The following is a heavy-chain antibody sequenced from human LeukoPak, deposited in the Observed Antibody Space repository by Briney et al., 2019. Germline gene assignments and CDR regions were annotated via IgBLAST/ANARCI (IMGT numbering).Heavy chain of an antibody. CDR2: INPSGGST. CDR1: GYTFTSYG. Sequence: ASVKVSCKASGYTFTSYGISWVRQAPGQGLEWMGIINPSGGSTSYAQKFQGRVTMTRDTSTSTVYMELSSLGSEDTAVYYCARGRGRGNPKLDFDYWGQGTLVTVSS. J-gene: IGHJ4*02. V-gene: IGHV1-46*01. D-gene: IGHD1-26*01. CDR3: ARGRGRGNPKLDFDY.